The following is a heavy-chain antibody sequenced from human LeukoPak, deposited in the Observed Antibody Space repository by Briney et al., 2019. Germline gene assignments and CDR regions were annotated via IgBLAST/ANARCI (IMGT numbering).Heavy chain of an antibody. CDR3: ARNLRAYDAFDI. Sequence: ASVKVSCKASGYTFTSYYVHWVRQAPGQGLEWMGIINPSGGSTSYAQKFQGRVTMTRDTSTSTVYMELSSLRSEDTAVYYCARNLRAYDAFDIWGQGTMVTVSS. CDR1: GYTFTSYY. D-gene: IGHD3-16*01. CDR2: INPSGGST. V-gene: IGHV1-46*01. J-gene: IGHJ3*02.